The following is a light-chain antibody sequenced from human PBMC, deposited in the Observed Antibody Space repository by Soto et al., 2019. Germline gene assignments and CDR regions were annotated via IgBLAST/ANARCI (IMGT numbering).Light chain of an antibody. V-gene: IGLV2-11*01. J-gene: IGLJ1*01. CDR1: SSDVGGYDY. Sequence: QSALTQPRSVSGSPGQSVTISCTGTSSDVGGYDYVSWYQHHPGKAPELMLYDVGKRPSGVPDRFSGSKSGTTASLTISGLQAEDEADYYCCSLTTSHTYVFGSGTKVTVL. CDR3: CSLTTSHTYV. CDR2: DVG.